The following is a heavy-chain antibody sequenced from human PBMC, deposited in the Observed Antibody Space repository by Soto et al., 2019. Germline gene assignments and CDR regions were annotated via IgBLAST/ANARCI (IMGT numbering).Heavy chain of an antibody. V-gene: IGHV1-69*02. CDR2: INPILSMS. CDR1: GDTFNFYS. J-gene: IGHJ4*02. Sequence: QVQLVQSGAEVKKPGSSVRVSCKASGDTFNFYSINWVRQAPGLGLEWMGRINPILSMSNYAQRFQGRVTMTADKSTSTAYMEQSSLRSEDTAMYYCASSYGSGYRAFDSWGQGALFTVSS. CDR3: ASSYGSGYRAFDS. D-gene: IGHD3-10*01.